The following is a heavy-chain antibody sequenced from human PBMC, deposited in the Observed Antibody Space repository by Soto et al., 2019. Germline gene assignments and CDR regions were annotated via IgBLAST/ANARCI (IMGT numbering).Heavy chain of an antibody. D-gene: IGHD6-13*01. J-gene: IGHJ4*02. CDR3: AKYGWGSIGWYTGY. CDR1: GFTFSSYA. Sequence: EVQMLESGGGLVQPGGSLRLSCAASGFTFSSYAMSWVRQAPGKGLEWVSAINGGNTYYADSVKGRFTISRDNSINTLYLEMNSLRAEDTAMYYCAKYGWGSIGWYTGYWGQGTLVTVSS. CDR2: INGGNT. V-gene: IGHV3-23*01.